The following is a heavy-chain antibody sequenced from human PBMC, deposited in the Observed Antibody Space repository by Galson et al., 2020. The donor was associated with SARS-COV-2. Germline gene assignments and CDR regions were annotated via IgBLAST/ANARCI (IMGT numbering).Heavy chain of an antibody. CDR3: ASHRGYNYDISVYVFDY. CDR1: GFTFSSYS. J-gene: IGHJ4*02. Sequence: GGSLRLSCAASGFTFSSYSMNWVRQAPGKGLEWVSSISSSSSYIYYADSVKGRFTISRDNAKNSLYLQMNSLRAEYTAVYYCASHRGYNYDISVYVFDYWGQGTLGTLFS. V-gene: IGHV3-21*01. CDR2: ISSSSSYI. D-gene: IGHD3-22*01.